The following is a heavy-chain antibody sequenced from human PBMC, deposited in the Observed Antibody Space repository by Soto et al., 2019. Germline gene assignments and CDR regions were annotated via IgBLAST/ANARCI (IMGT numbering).Heavy chain of an antibody. CDR3: ARGGSNDGQVAFEV. D-gene: IGHD1-26*01. Sequence: PSQTLSLTCVVSGGSFSTYYYNCIRQSPGKGLEWIGEINRSVSNNYSPSLKSRVTMSLDTSKNQFSLKLTSVTAADTAVDYCARGGSNDGQVAFEVWGQGTMVNVSS. CDR1: GGSFSTYY. V-gene: IGHV4-34*01. CDR2: INRSVSN. J-gene: IGHJ3*01.